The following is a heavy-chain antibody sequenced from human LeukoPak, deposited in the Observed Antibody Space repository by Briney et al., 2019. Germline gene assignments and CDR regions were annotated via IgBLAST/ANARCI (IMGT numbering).Heavy chain of an antibody. V-gene: IGHV3-9*01. Sequence: GGSLRLSCAASGFTFDDYAMHWVRQAPGKGLEWVSGISWNSGSIGYADSVKGRFTISRDNAKNSLYLQMDSLRIEDTAFYYCAKSDDWRHLGTSWGQGTLVTVSS. J-gene: IGHJ5*02. D-gene: IGHD3-9*01. CDR2: ISWNSGSI. CDR3: AKSDDWRHLGTS. CDR1: GFTFDDYA.